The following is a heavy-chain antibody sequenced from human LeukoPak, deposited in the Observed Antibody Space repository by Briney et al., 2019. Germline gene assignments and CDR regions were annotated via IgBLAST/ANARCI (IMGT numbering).Heavy chain of an antibody. V-gene: IGHV3-74*01. Sequence: GGSLRLSCAASGFTFSSYWMHWVRQAPGKGLVWVSRINTDGSSTSYADSVKGRFTISRDNAKNSLYLQMNSLRAEDTAVYYCAKVLSQAYYFDNWGQGTLVTVSS. CDR1: GFTFSSYW. J-gene: IGHJ4*02. CDR3: AKVLSQAYYFDN. CDR2: INTDGSST.